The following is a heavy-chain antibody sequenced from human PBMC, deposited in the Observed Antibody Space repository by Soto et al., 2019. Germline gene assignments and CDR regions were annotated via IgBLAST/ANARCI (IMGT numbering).Heavy chain of an antibody. Sequence: QVQLVESGGGVVQPGRSLRLSCAASGFTFSSYGMHWIRQAPGKGLEWVAVISYDGSNKYYADSVKGRFTISRDNSKNTLYLQMNSLRAEDTAVYYCAKDGGYSYGGNAFDIWGQGTMVTVSS. D-gene: IGHD5-18*01. V-gene: IGHV3-30*18. CDR2: ISYDGSNK. J-gene: IGHJ3*02. CDR1: GFTFSSYG. CDR3: AKDGGYSYGGNAFDI.